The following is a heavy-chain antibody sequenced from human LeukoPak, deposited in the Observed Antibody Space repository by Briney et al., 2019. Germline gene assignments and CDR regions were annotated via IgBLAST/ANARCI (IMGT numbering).Heavy chain of an antibody. CDR3: ATGVRRRWLQLLVFDY. CDR2: FDPEDGET. V-gene: IGHV1-24*01. D-gene: IGHD5-24*01. Sequence: ASVKVSRKVSGYTLTELSMHWVRQAPGKGLEWMGGFDPEDGETIYAQKFQGRVTMTEDTSTDTAYMELSGLRSEDTAVYYCATGVRRRWLQLLVFDYWGQGTLVTVSS. CDR1: GYTLTELS. J-gene: IGHJ4*02.